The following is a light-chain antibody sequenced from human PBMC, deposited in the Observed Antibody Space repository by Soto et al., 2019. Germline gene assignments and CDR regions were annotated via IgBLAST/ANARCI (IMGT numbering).Light chain of an antibody. CDR1: SSDVGSYNY. CDR2: EVS. CDR3: SSYAGSTVYV. V-gene: IGLV2-8*01. Sequence: QSALTQPPSASGSPGQSVTISCTGTSSDVGSYNYVSWYQQHPGKAPKLMIYEVSTRPSGVPDRFSGSKSGNTASLTVSGLQAEDEADDYCSSYAGSTVYVFGPGTKLTVL. J-gene: IGLJ1*01.